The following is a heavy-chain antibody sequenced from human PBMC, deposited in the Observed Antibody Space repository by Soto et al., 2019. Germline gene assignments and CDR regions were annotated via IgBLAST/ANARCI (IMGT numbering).Heavy chain of an antibody. Sequence: GASVKVSCKASGYTFTSYYMHWVRQAPGQGLEWMGIINPSGGSTSYAQKFQGRVTMTRDTSTSIVYMELSSLRSEDTAVYYCARELTAVVPAAPNPPDYYYYGMDVWGQGTTVTVSS. J-gene: IGHJ6*02. CDR2: INPSGGST. CDR1: GYTFTSYY. CDR3: ARELTAVVPAAPNPPDYYYYGMDV. D-gene: IGHD2-2*01. V-gene: IGHV1-46*01.